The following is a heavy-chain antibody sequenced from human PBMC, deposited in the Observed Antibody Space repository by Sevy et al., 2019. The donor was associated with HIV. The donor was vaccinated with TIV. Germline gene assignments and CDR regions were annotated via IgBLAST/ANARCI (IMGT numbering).Heavy chain of an antibody. V-gene: IGHV3-30-3*01. CDR2: ISYDGSKK. CDR1: GFTFSSYA. Sequence: GGSLRLSCAASGFTFSSYAMHWVRQAPAKGLEWVGYISYDGSKKFYADSVRGPFTISGDSSGNTLFLQINSLRAEDTAVYYCARDNENYYDSRGYHYLFDYWGQGTLVTVSS. J-gene: IGHJ4*02. CDR3: ARDNENYYDSRGYHYLFDY. D-gene: IGHD3-22*01.